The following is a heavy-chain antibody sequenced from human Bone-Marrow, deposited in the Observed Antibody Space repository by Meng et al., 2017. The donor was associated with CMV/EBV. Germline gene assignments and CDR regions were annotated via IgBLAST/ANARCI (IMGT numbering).Heavy chain of an antibody. Sequence: SEPLSLTCTVSGGSISSGDYYWSWIRQPPGKGLEWIGYIYYSGSTYYNPSLKSRVTISVDTSKNQFSLKLSSVTAADTAVYYCARGYGSGSYYKLYWFDPWGQGTLVTVSS. V-gene: IGHV4-30-4*08. D-gene: IGHD3-10*01. CDR3: ARGYGSGSYYKLYWFDP. CDR1: GGSISSGDYY. CDR2: IYYSGST. J-gene: IGHJ5*02.